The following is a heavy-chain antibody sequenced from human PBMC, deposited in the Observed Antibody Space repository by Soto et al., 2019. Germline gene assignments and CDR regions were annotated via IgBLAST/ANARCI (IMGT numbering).Heavy chain of an antibody. CDR1: GGSISSYY. D-gene: IGHD6-13*01. CDR2: IYNSGST. CDR3: ARGSTGYSSSWYRY. V-gene: IGHV4-59*08. J-gene: IGHJ4*02. Sequence: QVQLQESGPGLVKPSETLSLTCTVSGGSISSYYWSWIRQPPGKGLEWIGYIYNSGSTNYNPSLKSRVTXXVXTXXNQFSLNLSSVTAADTAVYYCARGSTGYSSSWYRYWGQGTLVTVSS.